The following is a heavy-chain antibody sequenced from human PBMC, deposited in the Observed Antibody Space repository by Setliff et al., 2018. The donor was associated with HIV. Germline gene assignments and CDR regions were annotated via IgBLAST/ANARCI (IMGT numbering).Heavy chain of an antibody. Sequence: GGSLRLSCVGSDFTFSNSAMSWVRQAPGKGLEWVSTITDSGSKILYVDSVKGRFTISRDNSKNSLYLQMDSLRPEDTAVYYCAKARSEYQLMPWYYYMDVWGQGTTVTVSS. V-gene: IGHV3-23*01. CDR2: ITDSGSKI. CDR1: DFTFSNSA. J-gene: IGHJ6*03. CDR3: AKARSEYQLMPWYYYMDV. D-gene: IGHD2-2*01.